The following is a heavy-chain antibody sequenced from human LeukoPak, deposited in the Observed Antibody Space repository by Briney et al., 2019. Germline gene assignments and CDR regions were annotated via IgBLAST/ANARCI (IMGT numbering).Heavy chain of an antibody. V-gene: IGHV3-48*02. D-gene: IGHD1-26*01. CDR3: ASSGSYRFDY. Sequence: GGSLRLSCAASGFTVSSYSMNWVRQAPGKGLEWVSHITASGTAMFYADSVKGRFTISRDNAKNSLYLQMNSLRDEDTAVYYCASSGSYRFDYWGQGTLVTVSS. CDR1: GFTVSSYS. CDR2: ITASGTAM. J-gene: IGHJ4*02.